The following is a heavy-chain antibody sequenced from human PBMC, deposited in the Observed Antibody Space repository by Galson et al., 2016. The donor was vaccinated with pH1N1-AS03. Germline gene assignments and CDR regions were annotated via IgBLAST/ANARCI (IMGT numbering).Heavy chain of an antibody. CDR2: INPDASST. V-gene: IGHV3-74*01. D-gene: IGHD1-26*01. CDR3: VRDRELVR. J-gene: IGHJ5*02. Sequence: SLRLSCAASGFPFSTYWMHWVRQAPGKGLGWVSRINPDASSTNYAESVKGRFTISRDNAKNTVYLQINSLRAEDTAVYYCVRDRELVRWGQGALVTVSS. CDR1: GFPFSTYW.